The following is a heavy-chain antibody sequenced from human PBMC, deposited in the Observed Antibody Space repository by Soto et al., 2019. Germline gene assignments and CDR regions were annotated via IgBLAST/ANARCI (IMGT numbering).Heavy chain of an antibody. CDR3: SRLPPSKYRDSPFDP. Sequence: EVQLVESGGGLVQPGRSLGLSCTASGFTFGDYAMTWFRQAPGKGLEWVGFISSKRYGGTAEYATSVKGRFTISRDDSKSIAYLQMNSLNTEATAVYFCSRLPPSKYRDSPFDPWGEGALVIVSS. CDR1: GFTFGDYA. D-gene: IGHD5-12*01. J-gene: IGHJ5*02. CDR2: ISSKRYGGTA. V-gene: IGHV3-49*03.